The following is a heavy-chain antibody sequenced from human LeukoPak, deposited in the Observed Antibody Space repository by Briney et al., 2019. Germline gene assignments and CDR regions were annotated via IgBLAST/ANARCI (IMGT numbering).Heavy chain of an antibody. V-gene: IGHV3-23*01. CDR1: GFTFSSYA. CDR3: AKADLWFGELLAPLGDY. J-gene: IGHJ4*02. D-gene: IGHD3-10*01. Sequence: GGSLRLSCAASGFTFSSYAMSWGRQGPGEGLEWVSAVSGSGGSTYYADSVKGRFTISRDNSKNTMYLQMNSLRAEDTAVYYCAKADLWFGELLAPLGDYWGQGTLVTVSS. CDR2: VSGSGGST.